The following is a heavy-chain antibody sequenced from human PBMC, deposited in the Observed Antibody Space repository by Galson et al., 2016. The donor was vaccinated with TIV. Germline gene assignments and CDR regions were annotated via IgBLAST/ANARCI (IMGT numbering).Heavy chain of an antibody. CDR3: ARGGPGCSSTSCHGALDP. Sequence: SVKVSCKASGVTFNSYAISWVRQAPGQGLEWMGGIIAIFGTAKYAQQSQGRVTITADESTTTAYMELSSLRVEDTAVYYCARGGPGCSSTSCHGALDPWGQGTLVTVSS. V-gene: IGHV1-69*13. D-gene: IGHD2-2*01. CDR1: GVTFNSYA. CDR2: IIAIFGTA. J-gene: IGHJ5*02.